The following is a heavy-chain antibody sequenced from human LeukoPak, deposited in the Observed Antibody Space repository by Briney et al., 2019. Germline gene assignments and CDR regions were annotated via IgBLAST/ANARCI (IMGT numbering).Heavy chain of an antibody. Sequence: TGGSLRLSCAASGFTFSSYGMHWVRQAPGKGLEWVAVISYDGSNKYYADSVKGRFTISRDNSKNTLYLQMNSLRAEDTAVYYCAKASSGYLHYWGQGTLVTVSS. D-gene: IGHD3-22*01. CDR3: AKASSGYLHY. J-gene: IGHJ4*02. CDR1: GFTFSSYG. CDR2: ISYDGSNK. V-gene: IGHV3-30*18.